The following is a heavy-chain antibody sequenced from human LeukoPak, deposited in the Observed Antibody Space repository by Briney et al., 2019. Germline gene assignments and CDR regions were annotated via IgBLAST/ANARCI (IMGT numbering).Heavy chain of an antibody. CDR1: GFSVSDPLSY. CDR2: INFIGRT. J-gene: IGHJ4*02. V-gene: IGHV4-39*01. Sequence: SETLSLTCTVSGFSVSDPLSYWGWVRQPPGKGLEWIAEINFIGRTSYDSSLNSRVTMSVDTSKNQFSLKMTSVSAADTAVYFCARLTKGRYFDYIFAFWDQGILVTVSS. D-gene: IGHD3-9*01. CDR3: ARLTKGRYFDYIFAF.